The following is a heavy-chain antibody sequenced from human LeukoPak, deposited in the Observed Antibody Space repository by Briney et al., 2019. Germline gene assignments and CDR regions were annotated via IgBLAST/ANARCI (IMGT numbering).Heavy chain of an antibody. CDR1: GFTFSSYG. V-gene: IGHV3-30*18. Sequence: PGGSLRLSCAASGFTFSSYGMHWVRQAPGKGLEWVAVISYDGSNKYYADSVKGRFTISRDNSKNTLYLQMNSLRAEDTAVYYCAKGGGGSYGYFDYWGQGTLVTVSS. CDR3: AKGGGGSYGYFDY. J-gene: IGHJ4*02. CDR2: ISYDGSNK. D-gene: IGHD1-26*01.